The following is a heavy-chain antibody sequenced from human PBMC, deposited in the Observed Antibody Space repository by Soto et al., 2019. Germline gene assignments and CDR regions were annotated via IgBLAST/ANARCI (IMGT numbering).Heavy chain of an antibody. J-gene: IGHJ4*02. Sequence: SETLSLTCTVSGDSISRGDYYWTWIRQPPGKGLEWIGYIYYSGSTYYNPSLKSRVTISVDTSKNQFSLKLSSVTAADTAVYYCARSPKGTNFDYWGQGTLVTVSS. CDR2: IYYSGST. CDR3: ARSPKGTNFDY. V-gene: IGHV4-30-4*01. CDR1: GDSISRGDYY. D-gene: IGHD2-8*01.